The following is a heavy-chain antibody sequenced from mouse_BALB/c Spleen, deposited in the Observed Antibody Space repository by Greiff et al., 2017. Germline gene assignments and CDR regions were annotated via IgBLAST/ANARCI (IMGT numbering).Heavy chain of an antibody. V-gene: IGHV1S22*01. CDR1: GYTFTSYW. Sequence: LQQPGSELVRPGASVKLSCKASGYTFTSYWMHWVKQRPGQGLEWIGNIYPGSGSTNYDEKFKSKATLTVDTSSSTAYMQLSSLTSEDSAVYYCSCGYDVPAYWGQGTLVTVSA. J-gene: IGHJ3*01. D-gene: IGHD2-2*01. CDR3: SCGYDVPAY. CDR2: IYPGSGST.